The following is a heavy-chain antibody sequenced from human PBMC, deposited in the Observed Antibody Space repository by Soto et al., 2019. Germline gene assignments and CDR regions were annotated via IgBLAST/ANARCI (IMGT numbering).Heavy chain of an antibody. J-gene: IGHJ4*02. CDR1: GVTFSSYA. Sequence: EVHLLESGGGLVQPGGSLRLFCAASGVTFSSYAMSWVRQAPGKVLEWLAGITFRGDNTYYADSVKGRFTLSRDNSRNRLDLQMNSLKVEDTALYYCAKLGTMGVFDNWGQGTLLTVSS. CDR2: ITFRGDNT. V-gene: IGHV3-23*01. CDR3: AKLGTMGVFDN. D-gene: IGHD1-26*01.